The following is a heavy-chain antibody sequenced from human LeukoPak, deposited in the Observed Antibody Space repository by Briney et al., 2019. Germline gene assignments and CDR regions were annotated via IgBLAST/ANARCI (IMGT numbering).Heavy chain of an antibody. J-gene: IGHJ4*02. CDR2: ISSSSSYI. CDR3: ARGGHKYYDFWSGYYYGY. Sequence: GGSLRLSCAASGFTFSSYSMNWVRQAPGKGLEWVSSISSSSSYIYYADSVKGRFTISRDNAKNSLYLQMNSLRAEDTAVYYCARGGHKYYDFWSGYYYGYWGQGTLVTVSS. D-gene: IGHD3-3*01. CDR1: GFTFSSYS. V-gene: IGHV3-21*01.